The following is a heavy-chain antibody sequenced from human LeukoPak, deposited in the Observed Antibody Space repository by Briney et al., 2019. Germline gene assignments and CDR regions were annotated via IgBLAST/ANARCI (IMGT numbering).Heavy chain of an antibody. J-gene: IGHJ4*02. CDR3: ARGSVVPPYVEVGSYFDY. D-gene: IGHD1-26*01. Sequence: PSETLSLTCTVSGGSISSSSYYWGWIRQPPGKGLEWIGGFYYSGTTYYNPSLESRVTISVDTSKNQFSLKLRSVTAADTAVYYCARGSVVPPYVEVGSYFDYWGQGTLVTVSS. CDR2: FYYSGTT. CDR1: GGSISSSSYY. V-gene: IGHV4-39*01.